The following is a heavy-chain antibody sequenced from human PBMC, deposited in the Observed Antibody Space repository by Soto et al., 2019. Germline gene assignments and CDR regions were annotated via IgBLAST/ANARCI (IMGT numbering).Heavy chain of an antibody. CDR3: AIGYCSGGSCYPFDY. J-gene: IGHJ4*02. D-gene: IGHD2-15*01. V-gene: IGHV4-34*01. CDR2: INHSGST. Sequence: QVQLQQWGAGLLKPSETLSLTCAVYGGSFSGYYWSWIRQPPGKGLEWIGEINHSGSTYYNPSLKSRVTISVDRSKNQFSLKLSSVTAADTAVYYCAIGYCSGGSCYPFDYWGQGTLVTVSS. CDR1: GGSFSGYY.